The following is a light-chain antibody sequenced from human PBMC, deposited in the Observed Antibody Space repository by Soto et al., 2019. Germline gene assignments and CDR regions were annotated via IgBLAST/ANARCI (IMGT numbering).Light chain of an antibody. CDR2: GTS. CDR1: QSVSTN. Sequence: EIVMTQSPATLSVSPGERATLSCRASQSVSTNLAWYQQKPCQAPRLLTYGTSTRATGIPDRFSGSGSGTEFTLTISSLQSEDFAVYYCQLYKNWPPRGTFGRGTKVEIK. CDR3: QLYKNWPPRGT. J-gene: IGKJ1*01. V-gene: IGKV3-15*01.